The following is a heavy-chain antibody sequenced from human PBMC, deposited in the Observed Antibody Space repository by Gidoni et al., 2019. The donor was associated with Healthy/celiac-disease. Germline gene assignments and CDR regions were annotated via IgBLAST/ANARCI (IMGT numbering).Heavy chain of an antibody. Sequence: GLEWIGSIYYSGSTYYNPSLKSRVTISVDTSKNQFSLKLSSVTAADTAVYYCARHLDFWSGNSYFDYWGQGTLVTVSS. V-gene: IGHV4-39*01. CDR2: IYYSGST. CDR3: ARHLDFWSGNSYFDY. J-gene: IGHJ4*02. D-gene: IGHD3-3*01.